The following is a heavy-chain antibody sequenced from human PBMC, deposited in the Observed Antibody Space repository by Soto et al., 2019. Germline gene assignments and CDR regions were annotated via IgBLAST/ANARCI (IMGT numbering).Heavy chain of an antibody. Sequence: QVQLVQSGAEVKKPGSSVKVSCKTSGGTFSTYAISWVRQAPGHGLEWMGGIIPMFGTTNYAQKFQGRVTITADESTTTAYMELRSLRSEDTAVYYCARGGVFEINDFYRGPFDYWGQGTLVTVSS. V-gene: IGHV1-69*12. CDR3: ARGGVFEINDFYRGPFDY. D-gene: IGHD3-3*01. CDR1: GGTFSTYA. J-gene: IGHJ4*02. CDR2: IIPMFGTT.